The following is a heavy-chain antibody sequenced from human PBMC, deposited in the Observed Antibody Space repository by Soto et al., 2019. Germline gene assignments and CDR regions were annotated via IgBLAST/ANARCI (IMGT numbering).Heavy chain of an antibody. Sequence: PSETLSLTCAVYGGSFSGHYWSWIRQPPGKGLEWIGEINHGGSTNYDPSLKSRVTISVDTSKDQFSLNLNSVTAADTAVYYCARGKTYCGGGSCYGQFDYWGQGTLVTVSS. CDR2: INHGGST. D-gene: IGHD2-15*01. J-gene: IGHJ4*02. CDR3: ARGKTYCGGGSCYGQFDY. V-gene: IGHV4-34*01. CDR1: GGSFSGHY.